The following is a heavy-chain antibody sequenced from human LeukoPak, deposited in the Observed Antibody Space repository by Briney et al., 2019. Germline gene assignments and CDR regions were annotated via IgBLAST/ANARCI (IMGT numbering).Heavy chain of an antibody. CDR2: IYYSGST. V-gene: IGHV4-30-4*08. J-gene: IGHJ3*02. D-gene: IGHD4-23*01. CDR3: ASDSATVVTDDAFDI. Sequence: SQTLSLXCTVSGGSISSGDYYWSWIRQPPGKGLECIGYIYYSGSTYYNPSLKSRVTISVDTSKDQFSLKLSSVTAADTAVYYCASDSATVVTDDAFDIWGQGTMVTVSS. CDR1: GGSISSGDYY.